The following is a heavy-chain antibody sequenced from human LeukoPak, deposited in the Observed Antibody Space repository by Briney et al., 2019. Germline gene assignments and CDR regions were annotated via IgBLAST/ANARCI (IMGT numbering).Heavy chain of an antibody. V-gene: IGHV3-21*01. CDR3: ASWYYDTNNWFDP. Sequence: GGSLRLSCAASGFTLSSYSMNWVRQAPGKGLEWVSSISSSSSYIYYADSVKGRFTISRDNAKNSLYLQMNSLRAEDTAVYYCASWYYDTNNWFDPWGQGTLVTVSS. J-gene: IGHJ5*02. CDR2: ISSSSSYI. CDR1: GFTLSSYS. D-gene: IGHD3-9*01.